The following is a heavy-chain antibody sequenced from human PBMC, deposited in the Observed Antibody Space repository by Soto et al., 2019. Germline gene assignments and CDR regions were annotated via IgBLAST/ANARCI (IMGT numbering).Heavy chain of an antibody. D-gene: IGHD3-10*01. CDR3: GGGYLDL. J-gene: IGHJ4*02. CDR2: INAGNGNT. CDR1: GYTFTSYA. V-gene: IGHV1-3*05. Sequence: QVQLVQSGAEEKKPGASVKVSCKASGYTFTSYAMHWVRQAPGQRLEWMGWINAGNGNTKYSQKFQGRVTITRDTSGDHGYMELRSLETEDTGVFFFGGGYLDLRGQGTLVTVSS.